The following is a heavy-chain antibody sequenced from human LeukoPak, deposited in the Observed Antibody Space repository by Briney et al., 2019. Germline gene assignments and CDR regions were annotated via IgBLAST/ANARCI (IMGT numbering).Heavy chain of an antibody. D-gene: IGHD4-17*01. V-gene: IGHV3-48*03. CDR2: ISSSGSTI. CDR1: GFTFSSYE. CDR3: ARDYRHGDYWYYYYYMDV. Sequence: PGGSLRLSCAASGFTFSSYEMNWVRQAPGKGLEWVSYISSSGSTIYYADSVKGRFTFSRDNAKNSLHLQTNSLRAEDTAVYYCARDYRHGDYWYYYYYMDVWGKGTTVTISS. J-gene: IGHJ6*03.